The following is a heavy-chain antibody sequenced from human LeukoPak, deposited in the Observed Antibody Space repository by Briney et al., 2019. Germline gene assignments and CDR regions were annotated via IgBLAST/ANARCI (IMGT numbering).Heavy chain of an antibody. Sequence: LSLTCTVSGGSISSSSYYWGWVRQAPGKGLEWLAVISYDGSNKYYADSVKCRFTISRNNSKNTLYLQMNSLRAEDTAVYYCAKRAVAGTMGYYYYGMDVWGQGTTVTVSS. CDR1: GGSISSSSYY. J-gene: IGHJ6*02. D-gene: IGHD6-19*01. CDR3: AKRAVAGTMGYYYYGMDV. V-gene: IGHV3-30*18. CDR2: ISYDGSNK.